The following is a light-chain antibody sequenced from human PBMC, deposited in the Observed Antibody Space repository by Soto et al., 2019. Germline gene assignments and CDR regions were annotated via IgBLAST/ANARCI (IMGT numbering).Light chain of an antibody. J-gene: IGKJ4*01. Sequence: EIVMTQSPATLSVSPGERAILSSWACQSVSNKLVWYQQKPGQAPRLLIYGASTRATGIPARFSGSGSGTDFTLTISRLEPEDFAVYYCQQYDSSPLTFGGGTKVDIK. CDR2: GAS. CDR3: QQYDSSPLT. CDR1: QSVSNK. V-gene: IGKV3-15*01.